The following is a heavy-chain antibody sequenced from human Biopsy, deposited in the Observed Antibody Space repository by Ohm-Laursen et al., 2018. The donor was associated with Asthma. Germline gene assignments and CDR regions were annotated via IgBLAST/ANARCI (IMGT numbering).Heavy chain of an antibody. CDR2: MYYSGTT. V-gene: IGHV4-31*03. J-gene: IGHJ5*02. CDR1: GDSISNGGYY. Sequence: SQTLSLTCTVSGDSISNGGYYWSWIRQHPGKGLEWIGYMYYSGTTYYNPSLNSRVAILVDTSKNQFSLKVNSVTAADTAVYYCARASVAASSNWFDPWGQGTLVTVSS. D-gene: IGHD6-19*01. CDR3: ARASVAASSNWFDP.